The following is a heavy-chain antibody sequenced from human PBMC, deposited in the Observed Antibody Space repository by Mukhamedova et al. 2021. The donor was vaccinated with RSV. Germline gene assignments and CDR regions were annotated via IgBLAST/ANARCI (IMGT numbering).Heavy chain of an antibody. Sequence: SYAMHWVRQAPGKGLEWVAVISYDGSNKYYADSVKGRFTISRDNSKNTLYLQMNSLRAENTAVYYCARDSMYWGQGTLVTVSS. V-gene: IGHV3-30*01. CDR1: SYA. D-gene: IGHD3-3*02. J-gene: IGHJ4*02. CDR2: ISYDGSNK. CDR3: ARDSMY.